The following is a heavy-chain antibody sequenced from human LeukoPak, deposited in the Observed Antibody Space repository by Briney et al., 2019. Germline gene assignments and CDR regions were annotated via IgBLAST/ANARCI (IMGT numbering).Heavy chain of an antibody. CDR3: ARESGFGALFPHCMDV. CDR2: ISYDGSNK. Sequence: GGSLRLSCAASGFTFSSYAMHWVRQAPGKGLEWVAVISYDGSNKYYADSVKGRFTISRDNSKNTLYLQMNSLRAEDTAVYYCARESGFGALFPHCMDVWGQGTTVIVSS. D-gene: IGHD3-10*01. J-gene: IGHJ6*02. CDR1: GFTFSSYA. V-gene: IGHV3-30-3*01.